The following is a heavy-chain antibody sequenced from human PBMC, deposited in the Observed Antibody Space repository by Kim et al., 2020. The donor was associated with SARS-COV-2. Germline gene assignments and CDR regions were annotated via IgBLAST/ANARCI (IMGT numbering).Heavy chain of an antibody. CDR3: ARRRIIMGGYYDSSGYQC. D-gene: IGHD3-22*01. J-gene: IGHJ4*02. CDR2: IDPSDSYT. V-gene: IGHV5-10-1*01. Sequence: GESLKISCKGSGYSFTSYWISWVRQMPGKGLEWVGRIDPSDSYTNYSPSFQGHVTISADKSISTAYLQWSSLKASDTAMYYCARRRIIMGGYYDSSGYQCWGQGTLVTVSS. CDR1: GYSFTSYW.